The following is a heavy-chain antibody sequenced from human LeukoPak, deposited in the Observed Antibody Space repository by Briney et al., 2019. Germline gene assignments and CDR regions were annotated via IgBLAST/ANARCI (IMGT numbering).Heavy chain of an antibody. V-gene: IGHV1-18*01. J-gene: IGHJ4*02. CDR1: GYTFTSYG. CDR2: ISAYNGNT. Sequence: GASVNVSCKASGYTFTSYGISWVRPAPGQGLEWMGWISAYNGNTNYAQKLQGRVTMTTDTSTSTAYMELRSLRSDDTAVYYCARTVMGATNDYWGQGTLVTVSS. D-gene: IGHD1-26*01. CDR3: ARTVMGATNDY.